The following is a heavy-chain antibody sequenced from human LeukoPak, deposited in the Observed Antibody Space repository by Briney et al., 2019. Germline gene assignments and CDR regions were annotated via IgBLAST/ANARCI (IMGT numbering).Heavy chain of an antibody. CDR3: ARSSYYDILTGYHSPFDY. CDR2: IYYSGST. Sequence: SETLSLTCTVSGGSISSYYWSWIRQPPGKGLEWIGYIYYSGSTNYNPSLKSRVTITVDTAKKQCSLMRSSVTAACAALYYCARSSYYDILTGYHSPFDYWGQGTLVTVSS. J-gene: IGHJ4*02. CDR1: GGSISSYY. V-gene: IGHV4-59*01. D-gene: IGHD3-9*01.